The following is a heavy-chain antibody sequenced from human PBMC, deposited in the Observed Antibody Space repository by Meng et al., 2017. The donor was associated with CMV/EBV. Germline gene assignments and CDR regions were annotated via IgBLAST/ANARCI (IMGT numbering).Heavy chain of an antibody. D-gene: IGHD1-14*01. Sequence: VRRRDTGPGLVKPSPTLSLTVTVAGGSISSGDYYWSWIRQPPGKGLEWIGYIYYSGSTYYNPSLKSRVTISVDTSKNQFSLKLSSVTAADTAVYYCARVTSRVAGAFDYWGQGTLVTVSS. J-gene: IGHJ4*02. V-gene: IGHV4-30-4*08. CDR1: GGSISSGDYY. CDR3: ARVTSRVAGAFDY. CDR2: IYYSGST.